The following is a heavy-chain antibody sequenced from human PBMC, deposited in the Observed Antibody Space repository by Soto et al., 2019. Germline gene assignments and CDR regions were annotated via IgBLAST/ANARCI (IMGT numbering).Heavy chain of an antibody. CDR2: INHSGST. CDR3: ARRQYSGYDLIDY. V-gene: IGHV4-34*01. D-gene: IGHD5-12*01. CDR1: GGSFSGYY. J-gene: IGHJ4*02. Sequence: SETLSLTCAVYGGSFSGYYWSWIRQPPGKGLEWIGEINHSGSTNSNPSPKSRVTISVDTSKNQFSLKLSSVTAADTAVYYCARRQYSGYDLIDYWGQGTLVTVSS.